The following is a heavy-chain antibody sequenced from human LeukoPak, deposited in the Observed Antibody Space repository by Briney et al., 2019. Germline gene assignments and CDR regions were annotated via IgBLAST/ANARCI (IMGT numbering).Heavy chain of an antibody. V-gene: IGHV1-69*13. Sequence: EASVKVSCTASGGTFSSYAISWVRQAPGQGLEWMGGIIPIFGTANYAQKFQGRVTITADESTSTAYMELSSLRSEDTAVYYCARDSGSYFPDYWGQGTLVTVSS. D-gene: IGHD1-26*01. CDR3: ARDSGSYFPDY. CDR2: IIPIFGTA. CDR1: GGTFSSYA. J-gene: IGHJ4*02.